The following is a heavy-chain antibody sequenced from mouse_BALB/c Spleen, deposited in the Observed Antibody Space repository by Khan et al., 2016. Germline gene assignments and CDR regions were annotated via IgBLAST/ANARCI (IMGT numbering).Heavy chain of an antibody. Sequence: QIQLVQSGPELKKPGETVKISCKASEYTFTNYGMNWVKQAPGKGLKWMGWINTNTGEPTYAEEFKGRFAFSLENSASTAYLQINNLKNEDMATYFCARYGTTYYFDYWGQGTTLTVSS. J-gene: IGHJ2*01. CDR2: INTNTGEP. D-gene: IGHD2-1*01. CDR3: ARYGTTYYFDY. CDR1: EYTFTNYG. V-gene: IGHV9-3*02.